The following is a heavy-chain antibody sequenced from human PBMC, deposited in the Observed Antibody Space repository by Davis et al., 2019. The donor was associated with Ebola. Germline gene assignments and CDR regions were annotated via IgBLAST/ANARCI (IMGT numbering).Heavy chain of an antibody. CDR2: IIPIFGTA. Sequence: SVQVSCKASGGTFSSYAISWVRQAPGQGLEWMGGIIPIFGTANYAQKFQGRVTITADKSTSTAYMELSSLRSEDTAVYYCARNVDTAFPLWGKGTMVTVSS. D-gene: IGHD5-18*01. CDR1: GGTFSSYA. J-gene: IGHJ3*01. V-gene: IGHV1-69*06. CDR3: ARNVDTAFPL.